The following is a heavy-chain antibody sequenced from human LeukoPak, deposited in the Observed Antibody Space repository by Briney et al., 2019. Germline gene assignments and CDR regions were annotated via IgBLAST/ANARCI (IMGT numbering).Heavy chain of an antibody. CDR2: IYYSGST. V-gene: IGHV4-39*01. Sequence: SETLSLTCSVSGGSISSSSYYWGWIRQPPGKGLEWNGNIYYSGSTYYNPSLKSRVTISVDTSKNQFSLKLSSVTAADTAVYYCARLRAGGGIRAWDWCFDLWGRGTLVTVSS. D-gene: IGHD3-10*01. J-gene: IGHJ2*01. CDR1: GGSISSSSYY. CDR3: ARLRAGGGIRAWDWCFDL.